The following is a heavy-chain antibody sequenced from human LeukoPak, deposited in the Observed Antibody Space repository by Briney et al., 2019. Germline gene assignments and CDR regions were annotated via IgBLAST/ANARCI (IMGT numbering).Heavy chain of an antibody. CDR1: GGSISPYS. Sequence: PSGTLSLTCTVSGGSISPYSWNWIRQPAGKGLEWIGRIYTRGSTNYNPSLKSRVTMSVDTSKNQFSLKLSSVTAADTAVYYCARVGGYSYGAYNYYYMDVWGKGTTVTVSS. J-gene: IGHJ6*03. CDR3: ARVGGYSYGAYNYYYMDV. V-gene: IGHV4-4*07. CDR2: IYTRGST. D-gene: IGHD5-18*01.